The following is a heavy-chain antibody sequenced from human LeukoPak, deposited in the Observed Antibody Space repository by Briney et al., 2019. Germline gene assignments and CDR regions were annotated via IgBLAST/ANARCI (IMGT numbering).Heavy chain of an antibody. CDR2: IYYSGSN. J-gene: IGHJ6*03. V-gene: IGHV4-59*01. CDR3: ASLDTAERPGYYYYYMDV. CDR1: GVSLSSYY. Sequence: SETLSLTCTVSGVSLSSYYWSWLRQPPGKGLEWIGYIYYSGSNNYNPSLRCRVTISVDTSKNQLSLRLSSVTAADTAVYYRASLDTAERPGYYYYYMDVWGKGTTVTVSS. D-gene: IGHD5-18*01.